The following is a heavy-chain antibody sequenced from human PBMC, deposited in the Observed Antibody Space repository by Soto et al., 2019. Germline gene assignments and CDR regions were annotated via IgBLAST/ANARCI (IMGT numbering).Heavy chain of an antibody. CDR3: ARAPYYYDSSGYYSPFDI. CDR1: GYTFTSYY. D-gene: IGHD3-22*01. V-gene: IGHV1-46*01. CDR2: INPSGGST. Sequence: ASVKVSCKASGYTFTSYYMHWVRQAPGQGFEGMGIINPSGGSTSYAQKFQGRVTMTRDTSTSTFYMELSSLRSEDTAVYYCARAPYYYDSSGYYSPFDIWGQGTMVTVS. J-gene: IGHJ3*02.